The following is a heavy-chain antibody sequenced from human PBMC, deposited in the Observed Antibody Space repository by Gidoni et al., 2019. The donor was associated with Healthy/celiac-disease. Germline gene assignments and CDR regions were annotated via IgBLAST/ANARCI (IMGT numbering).Heavy chain of an antibody. D-gene: IGHD3-3*01. CDR2: IKQDGSEK. CDR1: GFTFSRYW. Sequence: EVQLVESGGGLVQPGGSLRLSCAASGFTFSRYWMSWVRQAPGKGLEWVANIKQDGSEKYYVDSVKGRFTISRDNAKNSLYLQMNSLRAEDTAVYYCARSGAYYDFWSGYYGDYWGQGTLVTVSS. V-gene: IGHV3-7*01. J-gene: IGHJ4*02. CDR3: ARSGAYYDFWSGYYGDY.